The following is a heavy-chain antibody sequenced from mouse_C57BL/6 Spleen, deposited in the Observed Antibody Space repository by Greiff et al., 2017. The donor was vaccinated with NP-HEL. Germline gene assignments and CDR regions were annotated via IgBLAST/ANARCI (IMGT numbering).Heavy chain of an antibody. CDR2: ISDGGSYT. J-gene: IGHJ1*03. V-gene: IGHV5-4*01. Sequence: EVQRVESGGGLVKPGGSLKLSCAASGFTFSSYAMSWVRQTPEKRLEWVATISDGGSYTYYPDNVKGRFTISRDNAKNNLYLQMSHLKSEDTAMYYCARDKDYDGGYFDVWGTGTTVTVSS. CDR3: ARDKDYDGGYFDV. CDR1: GFTFSSYA. D-gene: IGHD2-3*01.